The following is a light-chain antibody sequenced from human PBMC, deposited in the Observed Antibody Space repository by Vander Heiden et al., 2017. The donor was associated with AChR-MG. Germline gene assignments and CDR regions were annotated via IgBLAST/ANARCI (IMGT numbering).Light chain of an antibody. CDR2: EVS. CDR3: SSYTSSSTVV. V-gene: IGLV2-18*02. CDR1: SSDVAGYNR. J-gene: IGLJ2*01. Sequence: QSALTQPPSVSGSPGQSVPISCTGSSSDVAGYNRVSWDQQPPGTAPKLMIYEVSTRPSGVPDRCSGSKSGNTASLTISGLQAEDEADYYCSSYTSSSTVVFGGGTKLTVL.